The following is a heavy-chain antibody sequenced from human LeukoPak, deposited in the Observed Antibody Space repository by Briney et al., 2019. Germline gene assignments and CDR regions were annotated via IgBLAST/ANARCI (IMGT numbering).Heavy chain of an antibody. CDR2: IWYDGSNK. J-gene: IGHJ4*02. Sequence: GRSLRLSCAGSGVTVRSYGMHWVRKAPGKGRECVAVIWYDGSNKYYADYVKGLFTISRDNSKNTLYLQMNSMRAENTVVYYCSKGPVAEGYFDYWGQGPLVTVSS. CDR1: GVTVRSYG. V-gene: IGHV3-33*06. CDR3: SKGPVAEGYFDY.